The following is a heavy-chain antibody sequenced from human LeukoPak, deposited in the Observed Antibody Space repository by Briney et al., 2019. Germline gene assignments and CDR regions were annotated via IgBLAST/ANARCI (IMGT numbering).Heavy chain of an antibody. J-gene: IGHJ4*02. V-gene: IGHV3-48*03. CDR3: ARRGAVAGTLDY. Sequence: GGSLRLSCAASGFTFSSYEMNWVRQAPGKGLEWVSYISSSGSTIYYADSVKGRFTISRDNSKNTLYLQMNSLGAEDTAVYYCARRGAVAGTLDYWGQGTLVTVSS. CDR1: GFTFSSYE. D-gene: IGHD6-19*01. CDR2: ISSSGSTI.